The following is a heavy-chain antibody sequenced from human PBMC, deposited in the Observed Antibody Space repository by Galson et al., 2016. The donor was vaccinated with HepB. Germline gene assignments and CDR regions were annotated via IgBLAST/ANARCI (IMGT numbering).Heavy chain of an antibody. Sequence: QSGAEVKKPGESLKISCKGSGYIFNNFWVAWVRQMPGKGLEWMGIIYPGDSHSRYSPSLQGQVTISADKSINTAYLQWSSLTASDTAVYYCARTHSGGTDYYYYVMDVWGQGTTVTVSS. D-gene: IGHD2-15*01. V-gene: IGHV5-51*01. J-gene: IGHJ6*02. CDR1: GYIFNNFW. CDR2: IYPGDSHS. CDR3: ARTHSGGTDYYYYVMDV.